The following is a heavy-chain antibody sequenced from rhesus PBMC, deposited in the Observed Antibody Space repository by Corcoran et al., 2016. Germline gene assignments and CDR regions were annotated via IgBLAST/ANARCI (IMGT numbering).Heavy chain of an antibody. Sequence: VQLKESGPRLANPTQPLSLTRPASGSSTRSGSHSGWVRRAHGKGLEYIGYISGSSGGTYYNPSLKSRVTISKDTSKNQFSLKLSSVTAADTAVYYCARHYTVTYYFDYWGQGVLVTVSS. J-gene: IGHJ4*01. D-gene: IGHD4-23*01. V-gene: IGHV4-99*01. CDR2: ISGSSGGT. CDR3: ARHYTVTYYFDY. CDR1: GSSTRSGSH.